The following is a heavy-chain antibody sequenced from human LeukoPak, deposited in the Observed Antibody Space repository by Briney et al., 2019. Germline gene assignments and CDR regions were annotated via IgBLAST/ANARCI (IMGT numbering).Heavy chain of an antibody. D-gene: IGHD1-26*01. Sequence: ASVKVSCKASGYTFTSYDINWVRQATGQGLEWMGWMNPNSGNTGYAQKFQGRVTMTRNTSISTAYMELSGLRSEDTAVYYCARIPGGSYQRRNYYYGMDVWGQGTTVTVSS. CDR2: MNPNSGNT. CDR1: GYTFTSYD. CDR3: ARIPGGSYQRRNYYYGMDV. V-gene: IGHV1-8*01. J-gene: IGHJ6*02.